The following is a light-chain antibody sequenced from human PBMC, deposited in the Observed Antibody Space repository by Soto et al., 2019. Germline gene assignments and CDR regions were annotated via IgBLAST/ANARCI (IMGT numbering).Light chain of an antibody. J-gene: IGLJ3*02. CDR3: SSYAGSNNWV. V-gene: IGLV2-8*01. CDR2: EVI. CDR1: SSDVGDYNY. Sequence: QSALTRLPSASGSPGQSVTISCTGTSSDVGDYNYVSWYQQHPGKAPKLMIYEVIKRPSGVPDRFSGSKSGNTASLTVSGLQAEDDADYYCSSYAGSNNWVFGGGTKLTVL.